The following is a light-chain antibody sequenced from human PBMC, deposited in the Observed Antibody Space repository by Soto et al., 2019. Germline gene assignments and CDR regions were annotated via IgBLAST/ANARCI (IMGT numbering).Light chain of an antibody. CDR3: QQYGSPPET. V-gene: IGKV3-20*01. Sequence: EIVLTQSPGTLSLSPGERATLSCRASQSVSSSYLAWYQQKPGQAPRLLIYGASSRANGIPDRFSGSGSGKDFPLPISRLEPEDFAVYYCQQYGSPPETFGQGTKLEIK. CDR2: GAS. J-gene: IGKJ2*01. CDR1: QSVSSSY.